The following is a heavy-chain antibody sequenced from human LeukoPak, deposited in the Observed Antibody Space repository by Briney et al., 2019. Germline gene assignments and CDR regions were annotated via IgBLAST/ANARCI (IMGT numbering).Heavy chain of an antibody. V-gene: IGHV4-61*01. D-gene: IGHD3-22*01. CDR1: GGSVSSGNYY. Sequence: SATLSLTCTVSGGSVSSGNYYWSWIRQPPGKGLEWIGYIYYSGDTNYNPSLKGRVTISVDTSKNQVSLKLSSVTAADTAVYYCARDPSGYFNYWGQGTLVTVSS. CDR3: ARDPSGYFNY. J-gene: IGHJ4*02. CDR2: IYYSGDT.